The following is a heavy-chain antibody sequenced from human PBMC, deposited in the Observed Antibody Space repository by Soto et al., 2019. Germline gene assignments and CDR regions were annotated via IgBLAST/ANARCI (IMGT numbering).Heavy chain of an antibody. J-gene: IGHJ3*02. CDR2: INPSGGST. CDR3: VKNSEQGRAFHI. Sequence: VKVDWKGVGYAFTSYAVHWRLKNTGQGLEWMGRINPSGGSTSYAQKFQGRVTMTRDTSTSTVYMELSSLRSEDTAVYYCVKNSEQGRAFHIWGQGTMVTVS. V-gene: IGHV1-46*01. CDR1: GYAFTSYA.